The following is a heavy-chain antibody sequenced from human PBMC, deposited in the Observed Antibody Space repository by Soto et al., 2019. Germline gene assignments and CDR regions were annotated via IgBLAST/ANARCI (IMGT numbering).Heavy chain of an antibody. Sequence: QVQLVQSGAEVKKPGASVKVSCKASGYTFTSYAMHWVRQAPGQRLEWMGWINAGNGNTKYSQKFQGRVTITRDTSANTAYMELSSLRSEDKAVYYCARTTTDYYYYNGMDVWGQGTTVTVSS. D-gene: IGHD4-4*01. CDR2: INAGNGNT. V-gene: IGHV1-3*01. CDR1: GYTFTSYA. J-gene: IGHJ6*02. CDR3: ARTTTDYYYYNGMDV.